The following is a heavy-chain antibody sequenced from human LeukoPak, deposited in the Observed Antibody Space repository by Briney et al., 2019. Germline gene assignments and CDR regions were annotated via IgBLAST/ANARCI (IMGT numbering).Heavy chain of an antibody. CDR3: AKDAGANWAYFYSMDL. CDR1: GFSFDNYG. D-gene: IGHD4/OR15-4a*01. V-gene: IGHV3-9*01. J-gene: IGHJ6*02. Sequence: GRSLRLSWGGYGFSFDNYGMRWVRRPGGKGVGWGSAINCYRATIAYAFSVERRFTISRHRARTSFYLQMDSLSPEDTALYYFAKDAGANWAYFYSMDLWGQGTSVTVSS. CDR2: INCYRATI.